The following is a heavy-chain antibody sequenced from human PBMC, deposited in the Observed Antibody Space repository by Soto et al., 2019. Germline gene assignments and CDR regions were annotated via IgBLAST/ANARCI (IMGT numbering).Heavy chain of an antibody. CDR1: GYSFTSYW. V-gene: IGHV5-10-1*01. D-gene: IGHD4-4*01. CDR2: IDPSDSYT. J-gene: IGHJ5*02. CDR3: ARHMTTVTTYSSGFAP. Sequence: PGESLKISCKGSGYSFTSYWISWVRQMPGKGLEWMGRIDPSDSYTNYSPSFQGHVTISADKSISTAYLQWSSLKASDTAMYYCARHMTTVTTYSSGFAPWGQGTLVTVSS.